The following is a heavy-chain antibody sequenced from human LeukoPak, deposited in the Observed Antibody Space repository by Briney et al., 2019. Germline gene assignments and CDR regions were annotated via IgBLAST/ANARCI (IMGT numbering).Heavy chain of an antibody. CDR2: ISGSGGST. V-gene: IGHV3-23*01. CDR3: AKEYCSSTSFYFHFFDY. D-gene: IGHD2-2*01. J-gene: IGHJ4*02. CDR1: GFTFSSYA. Sequence: GGSLRLSCAASGFTFSSYAMSWVRQAPGKGLEWVSAISGSGGSTYYADSVKGRFTISRDNSKNTLYLQMNSLGAEDTAVYYCAKEYCSSTSFYFHFFDYWGQGTLVTVSS.